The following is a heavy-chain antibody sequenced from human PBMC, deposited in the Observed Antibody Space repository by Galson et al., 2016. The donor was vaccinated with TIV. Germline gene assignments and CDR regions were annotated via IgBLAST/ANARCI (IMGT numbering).Heavy chain of an antibody. CDR3: ARAPISIFGLATSYYFDY. J-gene: IGHJ4*02. CDR2: IDWDDDK. CDR1: GFSLSTYGMS. D-gene: IGHD3-3*01. V-gene: IGHV2-70*17. Sequence: PALVKPTQTLTLTCTFSGFSLSTYGMSVGWIRQPPGKALEWLARIDWDDDKFYNSSLKTRLTISKDISRNQVVLTMTNMDPVDTATYYCARAPISIFGLATSYYFDYCGQGTLVTISS.